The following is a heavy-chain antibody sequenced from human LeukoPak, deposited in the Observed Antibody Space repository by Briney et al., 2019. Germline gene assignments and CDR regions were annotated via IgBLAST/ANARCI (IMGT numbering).Heavy chain of an antibody. CDR2: ISGSGGST. CDR3: ANSRGHGSGNL. CDR1: GFTFSSYA. D-gene: IGHD3-10*01. Sequence: GGSLRLSCAASGFTFSSYAMSWVRQAPGKGLEWVSAISGSGGSTYYADSVKGRFTISRDNSKNTLYLQMNSLRAEDTAVYYCANSRGHGSGNLWGQGTLVTVSS. J-gene: IGHJ5*02. V-gene: IGHV3-23*01.